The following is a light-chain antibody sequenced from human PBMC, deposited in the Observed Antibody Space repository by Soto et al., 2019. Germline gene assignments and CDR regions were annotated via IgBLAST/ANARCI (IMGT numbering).Light chain of an antibody. CDR2: GVT. J-gene: IGLJ1*01. CDR1: SSDIGAFNY. V-gene: IGLV2-14*01. CDR3: SSHTTACFYV. Sequence: QSALTQPASVSGSPGQSITISCTGSSSDIGAFNYVAWYQQHPGKAPKLIIHGVTNRPSGVSSRFSGSKSDYTASLTISGRQAEDEADYYCSSHTTACFYVFGTGTKLTVL.